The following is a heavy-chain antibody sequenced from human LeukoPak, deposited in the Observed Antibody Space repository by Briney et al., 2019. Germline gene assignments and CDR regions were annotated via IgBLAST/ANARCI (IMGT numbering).Heavy chain of an antibody. CDR3: ARVRLVVVAATEGVDS. D-gene: IGHD2-15*01. Sequence: GGSLRLSCAASGFTFNSYAMHWVRQAPGKGLEWVAAISYDGSNEYYADSLKGRFTISRDNSKNTLYLQMNSLRTEDTAVYYCARVRLVVVAATEGVDSWGQGTLVTVSS. CDR1: GFTFNSYA. J-gene: IGHJ4*02. CDR2: ISYDGSNE. V-gene: IGHV3-30-3*01.